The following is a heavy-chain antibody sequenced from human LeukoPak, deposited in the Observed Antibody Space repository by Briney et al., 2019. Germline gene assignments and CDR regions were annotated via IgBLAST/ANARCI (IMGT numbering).Heavy chain of an antibody. J-gene: IGHJ5*02. Sequence: PSETLSLTCAVYGGSFSGYYWSWIRQPPGKGLEWIGEINHSGSTNYNPSLKSRVTISVDTSKNQFSLKLSSVTAVDTAVYYCARGPNKRAAAPRGFDPWGQGTLVTVSS. CDR1: GGSFSGYY. CDR2: INHSGST. V-gene: IGHV4-34*01. D-gene: IGHD6-13*01. CDR3: ARGPNKRAAAPRGFDP.